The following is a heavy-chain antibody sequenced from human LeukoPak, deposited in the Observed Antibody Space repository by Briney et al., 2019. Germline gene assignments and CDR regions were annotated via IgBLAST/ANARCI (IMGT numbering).Heavy chain of an antibody. D-gene: IGHD2-8*01. CDR1: GFILRDFW. Sequence: GGSVTLSCAASGFILRDFWMAWLRQAPGKGLEWVANIKQGGSEKYYLASVKGRFTISRDNAKNSLYLQMNSLRAEDTAVYYCARVGLNGRYYYYYYMDVWGKGTTVTVSS. J-gene: IGHJ6*03. V-gene: IGHV3-7*01. CDR2: IKQGGSEK. CDR3: ARVGLNGRYYYYYYMDV.